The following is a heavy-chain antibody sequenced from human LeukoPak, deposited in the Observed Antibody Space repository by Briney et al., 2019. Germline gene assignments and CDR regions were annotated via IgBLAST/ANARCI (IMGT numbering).Heavy chain of an antibody. V-gene: IGHV3-30*18. J-gene: IGHJ4*02. CDR1: GFTFSSYG. CDR3: SKEGVWGSFDY. CDR2: ISYDGSKK. D-gene: IGHD3-16*01. Sequence: GGSLRLSCAASGFTFSSYGREWVRQAPGKGLEWVAAISYDGSKKYYADSVTGRFTLYRDNSKHTLYAQMDSVGPEDTVVYDCSKEGVWGSFDYWGQGTLVTVSS.